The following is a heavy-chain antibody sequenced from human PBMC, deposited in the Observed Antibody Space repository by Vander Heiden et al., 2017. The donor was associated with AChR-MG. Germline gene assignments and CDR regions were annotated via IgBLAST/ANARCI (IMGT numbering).Heavy chain of an antibody. J-gene: IGHJ4*02. CDR2: ISSSGGDT. CDR1: GVSFSSYA. CDR3: AKKNPGVAPFDY. V-gene: IGHV3-23*01. D-gene: IGHD3-3*01. Sequence: EVQLLASGGGLVQPGGSLRLSCAASGVSFSSYAMSWVRQAPGKGLEWVSGISSSGGDTPYADSVKGRFTISRDNSKNTLYLQMNSLRAEDTAVYYCAKKNPGVAPFDYWGQGTLVTVSS.